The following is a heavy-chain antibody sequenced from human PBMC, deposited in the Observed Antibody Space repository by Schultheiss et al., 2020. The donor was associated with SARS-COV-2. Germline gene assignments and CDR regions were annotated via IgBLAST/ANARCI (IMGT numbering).Heavy chain of an antibody. J-gene: IGHJ4*02. CDR3: ARVRDDYVWGSYRYLDY. CDR1: GFTFSSYD. CDR2: IGTAGDT. Sequence: GESLKISCAASGFTFSSYDMHWVRQATGKGLEWVSAIGTAGDTYYPGSVKGRFTISRENAKNSLYLQMNSLRAEDTAVYYCARVRDDYVWGSYRYLDYWGQGTLVTVSS. D-gene: IGHD3-16*02. V-gene: IGHV3-13*01.